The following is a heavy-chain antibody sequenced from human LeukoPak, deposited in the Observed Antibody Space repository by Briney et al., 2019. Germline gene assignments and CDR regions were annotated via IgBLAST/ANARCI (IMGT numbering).Heavy chain of an antibody. Sequence: PGRSLRLSCAASGFIFDEYAMHWVRRAPGKGLEWVSGISWNSGSIGYAASVKGRFTISRDNAKNSLYLQMNSLRAEDTAVYYCAELGITMIGGVWGKGTTVTISS. J-gene: IGHJ6*04. CDR3: AELGITMIGGV. CDR2: ISWNSGSI. CDR1: GFIFDEYA. V-gene: IGHV3-9*01. D-gene: IGHD3-10*02.